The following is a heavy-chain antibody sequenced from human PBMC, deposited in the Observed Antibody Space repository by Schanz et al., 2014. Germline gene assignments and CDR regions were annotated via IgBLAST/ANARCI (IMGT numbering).Heavy chain of an antibody. CDR1: GYIFINYG. Sequence: QVHLVQSGAEVKRPGATVKVSCKASGYIFINYGISWVRQAPGQGLEWMGWISVYNHNKEYDQKFQGRVTMTTDTSTSTAYMALTDLRSDDTAVYYCARDRRLFDRDDLYYFDSWGQGTLVTVSS. J-gene: IGHJ4*02. V-gene: IGHV1-18*01. CDR3: ARDRRLFDRDDLYYFDS. CDR2: ISVYNHNK. D-gene: IGHD3-10*02.